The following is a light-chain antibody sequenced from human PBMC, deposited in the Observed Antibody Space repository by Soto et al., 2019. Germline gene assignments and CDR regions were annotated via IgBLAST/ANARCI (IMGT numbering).Light chain of an antibody. CDR1: SSNIGSNS. V-gene: IGLV1-47*02. J-gene: IGLJ1*01. CDR2: TNN. CDR3: ATWDDSLSGYV. Sequence: QSVLTQPPSASGTPGQRVTISCSGSSSNIGSNSVYWYQQLPGKAPKLLIYTNNQRPSGVPDRFSGSKSGTSASLAISGLRSEDEADYYCATWDDSLSGYVFGTGTKVTVL.